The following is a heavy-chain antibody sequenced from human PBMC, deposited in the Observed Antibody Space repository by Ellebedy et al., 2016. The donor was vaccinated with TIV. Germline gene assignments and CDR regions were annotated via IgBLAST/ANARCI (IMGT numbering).Heavy chain of an antibody. Sequence: AASVKVSCKAPGYTFTTFAIHWVRQAPGQSPEYMGWINVADANTKYSQKFQGRVTFIRDTSANTVYMSLNNLRSDDSAVYYCARDPLGYCSGGSCTNNWFDPWGQGTLVTVSS. CDR1: GYTFTTFA. J-gene: IGHJ5*02. D-gene: IGHD2-15*01. CDR3: ARDPLGYCSGGSCTNNWFDP. CDR2: INVADANT. V-gene: IGHV1-3*01.